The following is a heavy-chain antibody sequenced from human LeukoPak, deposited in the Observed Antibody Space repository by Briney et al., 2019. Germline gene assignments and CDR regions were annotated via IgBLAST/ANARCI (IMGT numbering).Heavy chain of an antibody. D-gene: IGHD6-13*01. CDR3: ARGGPYSSSWYYFDY. V-gene: IGHV1-69*05. J-gene: IGHJ4*02. CDR1: GGTFSSYA. Sequence: SVKVSCKASGGTFSSYAISWVRQAPGQGREWRGGIIPIFGTANYAQKFQGRVTITTDESTSTAYMELSSLRSEDTAVYYCARGGPYSSSWYYFDYWGQGTLVTVSS. CDR2: IIPIFGTA.